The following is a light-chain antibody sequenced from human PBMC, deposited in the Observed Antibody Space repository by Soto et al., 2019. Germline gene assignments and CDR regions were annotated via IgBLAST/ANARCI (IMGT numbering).Light chain of an antibody. Sequence: QAVVTQEPSFSVSPGGTVTLTCGLSSGSVSTSYYPSWYQQTPGQAPRTVIYSTNTRSSGVPDRFSGSILGNKAALTITGAQADDESNYYCVVYMGSGIWVFGGWTKLTVL. V-gene: IGLV8-61*01. CDR2: STN. J-gene: IGLJ3*02. CDR3: VVYMGSGIWV. CDR1: SGSVSTSYY.